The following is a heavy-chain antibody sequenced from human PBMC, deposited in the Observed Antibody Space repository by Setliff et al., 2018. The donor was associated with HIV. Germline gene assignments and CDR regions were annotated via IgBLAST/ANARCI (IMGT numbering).Heavy chain of an antibody. D-gene: IGHD4-17*01. CDR3: ARDSWRRADYGDFLTYFDY. V-gene: IGHV4-34*01. CDR2: INHSGGT. Sequence: KPSETLSLTCAVYGGSFSDYNWSWIRQSPGRGLEWIGEINHSGGTNYNPSLKSRVTISVDTSKNQFSLKLSSVTAADTAVYYCARDSWRRADYGDFLTYFDYWGQGTLVTVSS. CDR1: GGSFSDYN. J-gene: IGHJ4*02.